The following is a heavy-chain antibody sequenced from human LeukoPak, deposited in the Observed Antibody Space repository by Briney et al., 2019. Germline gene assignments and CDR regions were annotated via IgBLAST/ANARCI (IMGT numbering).Heavy chain of an antibody. V-gene: IGHV5-51*01. CDR1: GYSFTSYW. Sequence: GESLNISCKGSGYSFTSYWIGWVRQMPGKGLEWMGIIYPDDSDTRYSPSFQGQVTISADKSISTAYLQWSSLKASDTAMYYCARLQNVVIPAASSNWFYPWGQGTLVTVSS. CDR3: ARLQNVVIPAASSNWFYP. D-gene: IGHD2-2*01. CDR2: IYPDDSDT. J-gene: IGHJ5*02.